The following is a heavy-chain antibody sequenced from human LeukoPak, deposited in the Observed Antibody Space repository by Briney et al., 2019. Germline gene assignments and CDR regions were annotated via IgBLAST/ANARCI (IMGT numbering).Heavy chain of an antibody. V-gene: IGHV3-7*05. CDR2: IKVDGSET. CDR3: VREDWGDV. D-gene: IGHD3/OR15-3a*01. CDR1: GFTFSTYW. Sequence: RGSLTVSCAASGFTFSTYWMGWVRQAPGKGLEWVANIKVDGSETYYVDSVKGRFTISRDNAKKSLYLQMNSLRAEDTAVYYCVREDWGDVWGQGTTVAASS. J-gene: IGHJ6*02.